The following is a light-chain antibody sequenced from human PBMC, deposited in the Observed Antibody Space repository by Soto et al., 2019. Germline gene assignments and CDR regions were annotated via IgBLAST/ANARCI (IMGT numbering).Light chain of an antibody. J-gene: IGKJ1*01. CDR1: QTISTY. V-gene: IGKV1-39*01. CDR3: QQSYSIPRT. CDR2: AAS. Sequence: DIQMTQSPSSLSASIGDRVTITCRATQTISTYLHWYQQKPGKAPKLLLYAASSLQGGVPSMFSSSGSRTDFTLTISRLPPEYFATYYCQQSYSIPRTFGQGTKVEVK.